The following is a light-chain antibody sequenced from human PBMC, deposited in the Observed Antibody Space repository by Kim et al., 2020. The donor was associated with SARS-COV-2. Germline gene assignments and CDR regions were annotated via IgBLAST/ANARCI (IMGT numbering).Light chain of an antibody. CDR1: SLRNYE. CDR3: NSRDSSGNHLGL. Sequence: GQAVRVTCQGNSLRNYEANKYQPNARQAPVLVSYSKNNQPSSIPDRFSSSSSGNTASMTITGAQAEDEANYYCNSRDSSGNHLGLFGNGTKVTVL. J-gene: IGLJ1*01. V-gene: IGLV3-19*01. CDR2: SKN.